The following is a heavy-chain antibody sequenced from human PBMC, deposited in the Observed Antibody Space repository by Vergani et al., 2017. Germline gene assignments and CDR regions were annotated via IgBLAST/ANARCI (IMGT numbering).Heavy chain of an antibody. CDR3: ASSPEGDGYNYENDAFDI. J-gene: IGHJ3*02. CDR2: IYTSGST. Sequence: QVQLQESGPGLVKPSQTLSLTCTVSGGSISSGSHYWSWIRQPAGKGLEWIGRIYTSGSTNYNPSLKSRVTISVDTSKNQFSLKLSSVTAADTAVYYCASSPEGDGYNYENDAFDIWGQGTMVTVSS. CDR1: GGSISSGSHY. V-gene: IGHV4-61*02. D-gene: IGHD5-24*01.